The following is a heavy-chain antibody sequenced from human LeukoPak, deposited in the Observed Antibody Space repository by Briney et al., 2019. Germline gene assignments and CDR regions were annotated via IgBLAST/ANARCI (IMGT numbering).Heavy chain of an antibody. Sequence: PGGSLRLSCAASGFTLSSYGMSWVRQAPGKGLEWVSAISGSGGSTYYADSVKGRFTISRDNAKNSLYLQMNNLRVEDTALYYCARGISAGGFDPWGQGTLVTVSS. D-gene: IGHD2-21*01. V-gene: IGHV3-23*01. CDR1: GFTLSSYG. CDR2: ISGSGGST. J-gene: IGHJ5*02. CDR3: ARGISAGGFDP.